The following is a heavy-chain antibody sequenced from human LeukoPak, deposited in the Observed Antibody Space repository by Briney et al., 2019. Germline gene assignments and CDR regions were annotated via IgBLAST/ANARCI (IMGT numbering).Heavy chain of an antibody. CDR3: ARHSVGTGEPDYFDY. CDR2: IYPADSDT. CDR1: GYSFTSYW. Sequence: GESLKISCKGSGYSFTSYWIGWVRQMPGKGLEWMGIIYPADSDTRYSPSFQGQVTISADKSISTAYLQWSSLKASNTAMYYCARHSVGTGEPDYFDYWGQGTLVTVSS. V-gene: IGHV5-51*01. J-gene: IGHJ4*02. D-gene: IGHD1-14*01.